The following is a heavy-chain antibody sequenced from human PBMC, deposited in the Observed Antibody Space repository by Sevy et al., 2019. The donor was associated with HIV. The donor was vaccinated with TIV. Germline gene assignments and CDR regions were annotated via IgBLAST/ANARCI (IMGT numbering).Heavy chain of an antibody. V-gene: IGHV3-30-3*01. CDR1: GFTFSSYA. CDR2: ISYDGSNK. Sequence: GGSLRLSCAASGFTFSSYAMHWVRQAPGKGLEWVAVISYDGSNKYYADSVKGRFTISRDNSKNTLYLQMNSLRAEDTAVYYCARSRWRAPYDYWGQGTLVTVCS. CDR3: ARSRWRAPYDY. J-gene: IGHJ4*02.